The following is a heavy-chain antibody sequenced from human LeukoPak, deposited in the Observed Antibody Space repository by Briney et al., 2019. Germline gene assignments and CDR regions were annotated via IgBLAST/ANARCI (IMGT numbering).Heavy chain of an antibody. Sequence: RSGGSLRLSCAASGFTFDDYGMSWVRQAPGKGLEWVSGINWNGGSTGYADSVKGRFTISRDNAKNSLYLQMNSLRAEDTALYYCARVVPLHYYGSGSPPEPSGPYFDYWGQGTLVTVSS. CDR3: ARVVPLHYYGSGSPPEPSGPYFDY. J-gene: IGHJ4*02. D-gene: IGHD3-10*01. CDR2: INWNGGST. V-gene: IGHV3-20*04. CDR1: GFTFDDYG.